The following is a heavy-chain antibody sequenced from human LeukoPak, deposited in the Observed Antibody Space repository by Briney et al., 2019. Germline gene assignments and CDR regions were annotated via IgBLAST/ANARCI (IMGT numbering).Heavy chain of an antibody. CDR1: GGSFSGSYY. CDR2: IYTSGST. J-gene: IGHJ4*02. D-gene: IGHD6-19*01. CDR3: ARENSGWSSLYYFDY. V-gene: IGHV4-61*02. Sequence: SETLSLTCAVYGGSFSGSYYWSWIRQPAGKGLEWIGRIYTSGSTNYNPSLKSRATTSVDTSKNQFSLKLSSVTAADTAVYYCARENSGWSSLYYFDYWGQGTLVTVSS.